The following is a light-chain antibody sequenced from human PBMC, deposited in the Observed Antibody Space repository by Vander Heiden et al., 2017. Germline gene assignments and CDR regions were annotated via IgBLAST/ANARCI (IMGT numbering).Light chain of an antibody. CDR2: TNT. CDR3: AAWDDSLSGVV. J-gene: IGLJ2*01. Sequence: QSVLPQPPSASGTPGQRVTMSCSGSTSNVGSNYVSWYQQLPGTAPKLLIYTNTKRPSGVPDRFSGSKSGTSASLAISGLRSEDEGDYYCAAWDDSLSGVVFGGGTKLTVL. CDR1: TSNVGSNY. V-gene: IGLV1-47*01.